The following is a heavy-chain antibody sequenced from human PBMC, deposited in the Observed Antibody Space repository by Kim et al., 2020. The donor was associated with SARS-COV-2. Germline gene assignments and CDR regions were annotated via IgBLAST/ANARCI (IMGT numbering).Heavy chain of an antibody. CDR3: ARDLQEPRGYSNYEKTTEIDY. D-gene: IGHD5-12*01. Sequence: ASVKVSCKASGYTFTNYPINWVRQAPGQGLEWMGWINTNTGNPTYAQGFTGRFVFSLDTSVSTAFLQISSLKTEDTAVYYCARDLQEPRGYSNYEKTTEIDYWGQGTLVTVSS. V-gene: IGHV7-4-1*02. CDR2: INTNTGNP. J-gene: IGHJ4*02. CDR1: GYTFTNYP.